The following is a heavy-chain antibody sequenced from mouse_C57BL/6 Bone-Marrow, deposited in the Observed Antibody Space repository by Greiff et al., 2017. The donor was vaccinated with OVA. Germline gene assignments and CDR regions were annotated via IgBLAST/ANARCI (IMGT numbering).Heavy chain of an antibody. CDR2: IDPENGDT. Sequence: VQLQQSGAELVRPGASVKLSCTASGFNIKDDYMHWVKQRPEQGLEWIGWIDPENGDTEYASKFQGKATITAETSSNTAYLQLSSLTSEDTAVYYCTSYYSNWAWFAYWGQGTLVTVSA. V-gene: IGHV14-4*01. J-gene: IGHJ3*01. CDR3: TSYYSNWAWFAY. D-gene: IGHD2-5*01. CDR1: GFNIKDDY.